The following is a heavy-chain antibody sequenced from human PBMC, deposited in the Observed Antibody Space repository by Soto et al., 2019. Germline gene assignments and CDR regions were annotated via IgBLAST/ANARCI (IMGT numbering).Heavy chain of an antibody. CDR3: AKDLLYCSSGSCYRGMDV. Sequence: PGGSLRLSCAASGITFSSYAMSWDRQAPGRGLEWVSAISGSGGSSYSADSVKGRFTISRDNSKNTLYLQMDSLRAEDTAVYYCAKDLLYCSSGSCYRGMDVWGQGTTVTVSS. D-gene: IGHD2-15*01. CDR1: GITFSSYA. V-gene: IGHV3-23*01. J-gene: IGHJ6*02. CDR2: ISGSGGSS.